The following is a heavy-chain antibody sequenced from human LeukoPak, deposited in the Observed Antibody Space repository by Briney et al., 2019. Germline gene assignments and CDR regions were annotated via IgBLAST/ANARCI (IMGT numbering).Heavy chain of an antibody. V-gene: IGHV3-23*01. CDR2: VGPSGDTT. D-gene: IGHD2-2*01. J-gene: IGHJ1*01. CDR1: GFTFGRYA. Sequence: GGSLRLSCAVSGFTFGRYAMSWVRQAPGKGLEWVSAVGPSGDTTYYADSVKGRFTISRDNAKNSLYLQMNSLRAEDTAVYYCARVGVPGAMYVQYWGQGTLVTVSS. CDR3: ARVGVPGAMYVQY.